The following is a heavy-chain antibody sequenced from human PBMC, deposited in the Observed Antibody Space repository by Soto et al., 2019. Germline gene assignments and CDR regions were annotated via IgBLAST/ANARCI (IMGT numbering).Heavy chain of an antibody. V-gene: IGHV4-34*01. CDR1: GESFSGYY. D-gene: IGHD4-17*01. CDR2: INHSGST. J-gene: IGHJ4*02. CDR3: ARPTTTLTTTLGY. Sequence: QVQLQQWGAGLLKPSETLSLSCAVYGESFSGYYWSWIRQPPGKGLEWIGEINHSGSTNYNPSLKSRVTISVDTSKNQFSLKLIAVTAASTAVYDCARPTTTLTTTLGYWGQGNLVTVSS.